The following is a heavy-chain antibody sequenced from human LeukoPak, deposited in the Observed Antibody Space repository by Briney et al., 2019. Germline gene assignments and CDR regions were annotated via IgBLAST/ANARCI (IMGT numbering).Heavy chain of an antibody. CDR1: GFTFSSYS. J-gene: IGHJ4*02. V-gene: IGHV3-21*01. D-gene: IGHD3/OR15-3a*01. Sequence: GGSLRLSCAASGFTFSSYSMNWVRQAPGKGLEWVSSISSSSSYIYYADSVKGRFTISRDNAKNSLYLQMNSLRAEDTAVYYCARDNTVWTHTLFDYWGQGTLVTVSS. CDR3: ARDNTVWTHTLFDY. CDR2: ISSSSSYI.